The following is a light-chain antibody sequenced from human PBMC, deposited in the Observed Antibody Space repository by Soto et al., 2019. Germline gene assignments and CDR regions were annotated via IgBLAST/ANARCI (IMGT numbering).Light chain of an antibody. CDR1: ISNIGAGYD. V-gene: IGLV1-40*01. Sequence: QSVLTQPPSVAGAPGQRVTISCTGSISNIGAGYDVHWYQQLPGTAPKLLIYGNSNRPSGVPDRFAGSKSGTSASLAIAGLQAEDEAEYSCQSYDSSLSGSVFGGGTKLTVL. CDR3: QSYDSSLSGSV. CDR2: GNS. J-gene: IGLJ3*02.